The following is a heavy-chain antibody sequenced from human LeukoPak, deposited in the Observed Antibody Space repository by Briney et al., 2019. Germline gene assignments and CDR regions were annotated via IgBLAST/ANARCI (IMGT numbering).Heavy chain of an antibody. D-gene: IGHD1-26*01. CDR1: GFTFSSYS. CDR3: ARGRELLGGGFDY. CDR2: ISSSSSTI. V-gene: IGHV3-48*04. Sequence: GGSLRLSCAASGFTFSSYSMNWVRQAPGRGLEWVSYISSSSSTIYYADSVKGRFTISRDSAKNSLYLQMNSLRAEDTAVYYCARGRELLGGGFDYWGQGTLVTVSS. J-gene: IGHJ4*02.